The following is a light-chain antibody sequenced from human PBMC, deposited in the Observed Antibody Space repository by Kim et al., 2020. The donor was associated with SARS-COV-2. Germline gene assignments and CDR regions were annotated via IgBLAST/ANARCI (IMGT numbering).Light chain of an antibody. V-gene: IGLV3-1*01. J-gene: IGLJ1*01. CDR3: QAWDSSTPYV. CDR1: KLGDKY. Sequence: SYELTQPPSVSVSPGQTASITCSGDKLGDKYACWYQQKPGQSPELVIYQDSKRPSGIPERFSGSNSGNTATLTISGTQAMDEADYYCQAWDSSTPYVFGT. CDR2: QDS.